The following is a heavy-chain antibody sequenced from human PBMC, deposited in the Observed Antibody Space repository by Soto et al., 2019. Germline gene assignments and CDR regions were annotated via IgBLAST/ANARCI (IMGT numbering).Heavy chain of an antibody. J-gene: IGHJ4*02. D-gene: IGHD2-15*01. CDR2: INAGNGNT. Sequence: QVQLVQSGAEVKKPGASVKVSCKASGYTFTSYAMHWVRQSPGQRLEWMGWINAGNGNTKYSQKFQGRVTITRDTSASTAYIELSSLRSEDTAVYSCARNLGGWTDYWGQGTLVTVSS. CDR1: GYTFTSYA. CDR3: ARNLGGWTDY. V-gene: IGHV1-3*01.